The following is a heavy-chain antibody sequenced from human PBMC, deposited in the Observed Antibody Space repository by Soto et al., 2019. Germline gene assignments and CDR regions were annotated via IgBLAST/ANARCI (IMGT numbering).Heavy chain of an antibody. V-gene: IGHV4-34*01. J-gene: IGHJ5*02. CDR1: GGSFSGYY. CDR2: INHSGST. Sequence: SETLSLTCAVYGGSFSGYYWTWIRQPPGKGLEWIGEINHSGSTNYNPSLKSRVTISVDTSKNQFSLKLSSVTAADTAIYYCAAGINWFDPWGQGTLVTVSS. CDR3: AAGINWFDP.